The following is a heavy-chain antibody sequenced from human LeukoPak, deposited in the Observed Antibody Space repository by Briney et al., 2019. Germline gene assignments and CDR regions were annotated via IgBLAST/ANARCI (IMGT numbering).Heavy chain of an antibody. D-gene: IGHD3-22*01. CDR1: GYTFTSYY. Sequence: ASVKVSCKASGYTFTSYYMHWVRQAPGQGLEWMGIINPSGGSTSYAQKFQGRVTMTGDTSTSTVYMELSSLRSEDTAVYYCARGRVYYDSSGYQGLDYWGQGTLVTASS. J-gene: IGHJ4*02. CDR3: ARGRVYYDSSGYQGLDY. CDR2: INPSGGST. V-gene: IGHV1-46*01.